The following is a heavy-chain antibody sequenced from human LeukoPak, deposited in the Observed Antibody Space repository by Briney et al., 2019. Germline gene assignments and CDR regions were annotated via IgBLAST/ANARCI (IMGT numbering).Heavy chain of an antibody. CDR2: ISSSSSYI. CDR1: GFTFSSYA. J-gene: IGHJ6*02. V-gene: IGHV3-21*01. CDR3: ARDQYQYYYGMDV. Sequence: KSGGSLRLSCAASGFTFSSYAMSWVRQAPGKGLEWVSSISSSSSYIYYADSVKGRFTISRDNAKNSLYLQMNSLRAEDTAVYYCARDQYQYYYGMDVWGQGTTVTVSS. D-gene: IGHD2-2*01.